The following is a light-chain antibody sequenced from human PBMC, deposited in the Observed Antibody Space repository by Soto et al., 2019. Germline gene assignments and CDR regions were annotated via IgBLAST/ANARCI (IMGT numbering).Light chain of an antibody. Sequence: QSALTQPASVSGSPGQSITISCTGSSNEIGSYDYVSWYQQRPVKAPKLMIFDVTNRPSGVSDRFSGSKSGNTASLTISGLQTEDEADYYCSSYTSSSTPYVFGTGTKVTVL. CDR3: SSYTSSSTPYV. J-gene: IGLJ1*01. V-gene: IGLV2-14*01. CDR2: DVT. CDR1: SNEIGSYDY.